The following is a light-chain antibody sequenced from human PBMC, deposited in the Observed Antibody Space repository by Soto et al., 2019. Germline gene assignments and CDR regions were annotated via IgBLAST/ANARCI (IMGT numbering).Light chain of an antibody. Sequence: EIVLTQSPATLSLSPGERATLSCRASQSVSSYVAWYQQKPGQAPRLLIYDASNRATGIPARFSGSGSGTDFTLTISSLEPEDFAVYYCQQRSHWPTFGQGTRLEIK. CDR3: QQRSHWPT. J-gene: IGKJ5*01. V-gene: IGKV3-11*01. CDR1: QSVSSY. CDR2: DAS.